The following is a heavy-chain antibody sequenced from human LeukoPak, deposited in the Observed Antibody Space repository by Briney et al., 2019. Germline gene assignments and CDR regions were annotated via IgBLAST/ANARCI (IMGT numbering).Heavy chain of an antibody. J-gene: IGHJ4*02. CDR3: AKDGDSSGYLYYFDY. CDR1: GFTFSSSA. CDR2: IGGSGITT. Sequence: GGSLRLSCAASGFTFSSSAMSWVRQAPGRGLEWVSAIGGSGITTYYADSVKGRFTISRDNSKNTLFLQMNSLRAEDTALYYCAKDGDSSGYLYYFDYWGQGTLVTVSS. D-gene: IGHD3-22*01. V-gene: IGHV3-23*01.